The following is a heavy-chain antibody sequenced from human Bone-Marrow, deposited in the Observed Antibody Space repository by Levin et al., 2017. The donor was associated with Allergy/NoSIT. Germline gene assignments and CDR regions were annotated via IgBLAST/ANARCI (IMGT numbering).Heavy chain of an antibody. CDR2: IIPIFGTA. CDR3: ARGSGFWSGYHGFGGNY. V-gene: IGHV1-69*13. CDR1: GGTFSSYA. D-gene: IGHD3-3*01. Sequence: PGASVKVSCKASGGTFSSYAISWVRQAPGQGLEWMGGIIPIFGTANYAQKFQGRVTITADESTSTAYMELSSLRSEDTAVYYCARGSGFWSGYHGFGGNYWGQGTLVTVSS. J-gene: IGHJ4*02.